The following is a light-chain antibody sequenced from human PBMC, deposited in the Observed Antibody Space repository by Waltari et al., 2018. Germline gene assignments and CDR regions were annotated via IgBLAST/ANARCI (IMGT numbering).Light chain of an antibody. J-gene: IGKJ1*01. Sequence: DMEVTQSPSSLSASVGDRVTITCRASQKININLNWYQQKPGKAPLLLIYAASTVQIGVPSRFSGSGSWTDFTLSVSSLQPEDFATYYRQQTYPSPWVFGQGTRVEIK. CDR1: QKININ. CDR2: AAS. V-gene: IGKV1-39*01. CDR3: QQTYPSPWV.